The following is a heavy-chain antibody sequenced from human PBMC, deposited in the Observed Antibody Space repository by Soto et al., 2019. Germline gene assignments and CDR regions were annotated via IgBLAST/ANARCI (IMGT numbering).Heavy chain of an antibody. V-gene: IGHV5-51*01. CDR3: ARQKNDFLTGYYRCYGMDV. D-gene: IGHD3-9*01. CDR1: GYGFTTYW. CDR2: IYPGDSDT. Sequence: GESLKISCKGSGYGFTTYWIGWVRHMPGKGLEWMGIIYPGDSDTRYSPSFQGQVTISADSSISTAYLQWSSLKASDTAMYYCARQKNDFLTGYYRCYGMDVLGQGTTVTVSS. J-gene: IGHJ6*02.